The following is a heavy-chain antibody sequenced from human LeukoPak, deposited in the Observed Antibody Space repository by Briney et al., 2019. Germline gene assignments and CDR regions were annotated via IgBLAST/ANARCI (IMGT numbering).Heavy chain of an antibody. V-gene: IGHV4-59*01. J-gene: IGHJ3*02. Sequence: SETLSLTCTVSGGSISSYYWSWIRQPPGKGLEWIGYMYYSGSTSYNPSLKSRVTISVDTSKNQFSLKLSSVTAADTAVYYCARTFYYDSPDGFDIWGQGTMVTVFS. CDR3: ARTFYYDSPDGFDI. D-gene: IGHD3-22*01. CDR2: MYYSGST. CDR1: GGSISSYY.